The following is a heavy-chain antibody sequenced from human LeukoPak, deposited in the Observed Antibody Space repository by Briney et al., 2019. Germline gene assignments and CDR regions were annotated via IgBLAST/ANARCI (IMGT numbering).Heavy chain of an antibody. CDR3: TKGGVRYGSWYNFVFDY. CDR1: GFTFDDYA. J-gene: IGHJ4*02. D-gene: IGHD6-13*01. CDR2: ISWDGDST. V-gene: IGHV3-43D*03. Sequence: GGSLRLSCAASGFTFDDYAMHWVRQAPGKGLEWVSLISWDGDSTYYSDSVKGRFTFSRDNSKTSLYLQMNSLRTEATALYYCTKGGVRYGSWYNFVFDYWGQGTLVTVSS.